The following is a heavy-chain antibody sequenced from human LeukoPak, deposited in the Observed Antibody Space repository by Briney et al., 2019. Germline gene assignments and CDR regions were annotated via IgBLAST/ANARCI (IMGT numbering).Heavy chain of an antibody. CDR2: IYPRDSDT. J-gene: IGHJ4*02. D-gene: IGHD3-3*01. Sequence: PGESLKISCKGSGYSFSTYWIGWVRQMPGKGLEWMGIIYPRDSDTRYSLSFQGQVTISADKSISTAYLQWSSLKASDTAMYYCARSSEWLPSSSGWGQGTLVTVSS. V-gene: IGHV5-51*01. CDR1: GYSFSTYW. CDR3: ARSSEWLPSSSG.